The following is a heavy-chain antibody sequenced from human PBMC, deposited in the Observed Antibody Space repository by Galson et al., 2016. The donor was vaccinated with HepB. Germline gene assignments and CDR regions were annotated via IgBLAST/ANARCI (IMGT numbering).Heavy chain of an antibody. CDR1: GFTFSNYA. Sequence: SLRLSCAASGFTFSNYAMRWVRQAPGKGLDWVAVVSYNGNYTYYADSLKGRFTISRDNSKNTLSLQMNSLRPDDTAAYYGARDMAKFDCWGQGTLVTVSS. CDR2: VSYNGNYT. J-gene: IGHJ4*02. V-gene: IGHV3-30*04. CDR3: ARDMAKFDC. D-gene: IGHD3-10*01.